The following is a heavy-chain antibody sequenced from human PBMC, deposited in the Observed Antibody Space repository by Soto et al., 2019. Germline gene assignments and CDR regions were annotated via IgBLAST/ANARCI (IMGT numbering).Heavy chain of an antibody. Sequence: PSETLSLTCTVSGGSISSYYWSWIRQPPGKGLEWIGYIYYSGSTNYNPSLKSRVTISVDTSKNQFSLKLSSVTAADTAVYYCARGRPYYYDSSGYYYFDYRGQGTLVTVPS. CDR1: GGSISSYY. CDR3: ARGRPYYYDSSGYYYFDY. CDR2: IYYSGST. D-gene: IGHD3-22*01. V-gene: IGHV4-59*01. J-gene: IGHJ4*02.